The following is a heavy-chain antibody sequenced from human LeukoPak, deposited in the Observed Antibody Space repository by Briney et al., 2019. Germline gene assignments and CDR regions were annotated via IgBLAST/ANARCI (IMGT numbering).Heavy chain of an antibody. J-gene: IGHJ5*02. CDR1: GGSMSSYH. CDR2: IHYSGST. V-gene: IGHV4-59*08. Sequence: SETLSLTCTVSGGSMSSYHWSWIRHPPGKGLEWIGYIHYSGSTNYNPSLKSRVTISVDKSRNQFSLHLSSVTAADTAVYYCARHEGGFDPWGQGTLVTVSA. CDR3: ARHEGGFDP. D-gene: IGHD3-16*01.